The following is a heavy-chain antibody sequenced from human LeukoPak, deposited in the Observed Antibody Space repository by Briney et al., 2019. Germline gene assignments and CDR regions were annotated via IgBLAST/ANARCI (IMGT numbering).Heavy chain of an antibody. Sequence: PGGSLRLSCAASGFTFINYHMSWVRQAPGKGLEWVSVIYSGGSTYYADSVKGRFTISRDNSKNTLYLQMNSLRAEDTAVYYCAKGPPVVVTVILAEYFQHWGQGTLVTVSS. CDR2: IYSGGST. CDR1: GFTFINYH. J-gene: IGHJ1*01. V-gene: IGHV3-66*02. CDR3: AKGPPVVVTVILAEYFQH. D-gene: IGHD2-21*02.